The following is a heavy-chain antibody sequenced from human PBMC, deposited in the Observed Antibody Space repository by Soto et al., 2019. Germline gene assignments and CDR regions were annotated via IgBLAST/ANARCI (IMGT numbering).Heavy chain of an antibody. J-gene: IGHJ4*02. CDR2: INAGNGNT. Sequence: QVQLVQSGAEEKKPGASVQVSCKASGYTFTSYAMHWVRQAPGQRLEWMGWINAGNGNTKYSQKFQGRVPITRDTSASTAYMELSSLRSEDTAVYYCARSIVVVTALDYWGQGTLVTVSS. V-gene: IGHV1-3*05. CDR1: GYTFTSYA. CDR3: ARSIVVVTALDY. D-gene: IGHD2-21*02.